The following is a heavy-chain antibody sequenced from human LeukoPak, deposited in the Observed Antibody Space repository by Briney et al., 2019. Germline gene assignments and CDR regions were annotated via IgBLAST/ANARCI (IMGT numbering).Heavy chain of an antibody. CDR1: GYSFTSYW. CDR3: ARHRSSSWYGVRVVLDAFDI. D-gene: IGHD6-13*01. J-gene: IGHJ3*02. V-gene: IGHV5-51*01. Sequence: GESLKISCKGSGYSFTSYWIGWVRQMPGKGLEWMGIIYPGDSDTRYSPSFQGQVTVSADKSISTAYLQWSSLKASDTAMYYCARHRSSSWYGVRVVLDAFDIWGQGTMVTASS. CDR2: IYPGDSDT.